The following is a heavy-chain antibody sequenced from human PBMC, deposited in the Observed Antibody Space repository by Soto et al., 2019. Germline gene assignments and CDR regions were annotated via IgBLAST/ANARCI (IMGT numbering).Heavy chain of an antibody. J-gene: IGHJ4*02. Sequence: PGGSLRLSCAVSGFTFSSYSMHWVRQDPDMGLEWVAFISFAGNNKYYADSVKGRFTISRDNSNNMLYLEMNSLRPHDTAVYYCARDRQKALVVVAATGGFDYWGQGTPVTVSS. CDR1: GFTFSSYS. V-gene: IGHV3-30*04. CDR3: ARDRQKALVVVAATGGFDY. D-gene: IGHD2-15*01. CDR2: ISFAGNNK.